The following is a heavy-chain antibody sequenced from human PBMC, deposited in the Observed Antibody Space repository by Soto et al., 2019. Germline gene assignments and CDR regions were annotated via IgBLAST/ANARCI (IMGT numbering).Heavy chain of an antibody. CDR2: ISGSGGST. J-gene: IGHJ4*02. V-gene: IGHV3-23*01. CDR1: GFTFSSYA. D-gene: IGHD1-26*01. Sequence: EVQLLESGGGLVQPGGSLRLSCAASGFTFSSYAMSWVRQAPGKGLEWVSSISGSGGSTYYADSVRGPFTISRDNSRNSLYLQMSSLRAGDTAVYYCAKYVGAGGFDYWGQGTLVTVSS. CDR3: AKYVGAGGFDY.